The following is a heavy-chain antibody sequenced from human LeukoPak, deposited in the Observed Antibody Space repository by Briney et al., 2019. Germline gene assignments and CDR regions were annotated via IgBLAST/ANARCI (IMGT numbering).Heavy chain of an antibody. Sequence: PGGSLRLSCAASGFTFSSYGMHWVRQAPGKGLEWVAFIRYDGSNKYYADSVKGRFTISRDNSKNTLYLQMNSLRAEDTAVYYCAKSSGRYDSSGYPPGGVVYWGQGTLVTVSS. J-gene: IGHJ4*02. D-gene: IGHD3-22*01. CDR2: IRYDGSNK. V-gene: IGHV3-30*02. CDR1: GFTFSSYG. CDR3: AKSSGRYDSSGYPPGGVVY.